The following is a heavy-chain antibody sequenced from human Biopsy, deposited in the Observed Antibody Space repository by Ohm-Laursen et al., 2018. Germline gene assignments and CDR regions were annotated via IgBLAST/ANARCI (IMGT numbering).Heavy chain of an antibody. J-gene: IGHJ4*02. D-gene: IGHD3-22*01. CDR1: GFTFSSYA. CDR2: ITSSGDTT. CDR3: AKGQGYYYDRSVYYYFDY. Sequence: GSLRLSCTASGFTFSSYAMSWVRQAPGKGLEWVSAITSSGDTTYYSDSVKGRFTISRDSSKNTLHLQMNSLRAEDTAVYYCAKGQGYYYDRSVYYYFDYWGQGTLVTVSS. V-gene: IGHV3-23*01.